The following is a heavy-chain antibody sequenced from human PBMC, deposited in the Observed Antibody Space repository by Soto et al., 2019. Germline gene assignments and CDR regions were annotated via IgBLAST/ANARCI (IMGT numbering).Heavy chain of an antibody. CDR2: ISYDGSNK. J-gene: IGHJ5*02. CDR1: GFTFNSHG. V-gene: IGHV3-30*03. CDR3: AGDRAVILAEVSWLES. Sequence: QVLLVESGGGVVQPGGSLTLSCVGSGFTFNSHGMHWVRQAPGKGLEWVAVISYDGSNKYYEESVKGRFTTSRDNSRNTVYLQLNSLRAEDMALYYCAGDRAVILAEVSWLESWGQGTLVTVSA. D-gene: IGHD3-22*01.